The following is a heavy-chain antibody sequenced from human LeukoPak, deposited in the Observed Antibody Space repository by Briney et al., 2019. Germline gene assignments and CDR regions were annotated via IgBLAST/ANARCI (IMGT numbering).Heavy chain of an antibody. D-gene: IGHD6-19*01. CDR2: ISSNGGST. Sequence: PGGSLRLSCAASGFTFSSYAMHWVRQAPGKGLEYVSAISSNGGSTYYANSVKGRFTISRDNSKNTLYLQMGSLRAEDMAVYYCARGIAVAGTLWDYWGQGTLVTVSS. CDR1: GFTFSSYA. J-gene: IGHJ4*02. V-gene: IGHV3-64*01. CDR3: ARGIAVAGTLWDY.